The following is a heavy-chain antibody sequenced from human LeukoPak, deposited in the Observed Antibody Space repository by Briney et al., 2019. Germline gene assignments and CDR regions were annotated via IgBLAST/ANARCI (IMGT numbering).Heavy chain of an antibody. Sequence: KFSETLSLTCTVSGGSISSGGYYWSWIRQHPGKGLEWIGYIYYSGSTYYNPSLKSRVTISVDTSKNQFSLKLSSVTAADTAVYYCARDYGDYDTGIGYFDYWGQGTLVTVSS. CDR2: IYYSGST. V-gene: IGHV4-31*03. D-gene: IGHD4-17*01. J-gene: IGHJ4*02. CDR1: GGSISSGGYY. CDR3: ARDYGDYDTGIGYFDY.